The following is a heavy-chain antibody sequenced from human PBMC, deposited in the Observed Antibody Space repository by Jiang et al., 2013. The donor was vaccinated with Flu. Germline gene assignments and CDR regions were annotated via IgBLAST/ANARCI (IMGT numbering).Heavy chain of an antibody. CDR2: IYYSGST. D-gene: IGHD3-3*01. V-gene: IGHV4-39*07. Sequence: LLKPSETLSLTCTVSGGSISSSSYYWGWIRQPPGKGLEWIGSIYYSGSTYYNPSLKSRVTISVDTSKNQFSLKLSSVTAADTAVYYCARKCRFLPYYMDVWGKGTTVTVSS. J-gene: IGHJ6*03. CDR1: GGSISSSSYY. CDR3: ARKCRFLPYYMDV.